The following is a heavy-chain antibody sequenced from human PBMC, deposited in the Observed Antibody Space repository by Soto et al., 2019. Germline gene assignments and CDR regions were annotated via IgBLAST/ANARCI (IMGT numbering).Heavy chain of an antibody. V-gene: IGHV3-23*01. Sequence: WGSLRLSCAASGFTFSRYAMSWVLQAPGKGLEWVSAISGSGGSTYYADSVKGRFTISRDNSKNTLYLQMNSLRAEDTAVYYCAKDVKRKVGYCSGGSCYSVYWGQGTLVTVS. CDR2: ISGSGGST. J-gene: IGHJ4*02. CDR1: GFTFSRYA. D-gene: IGHD2-15*01. CDR3: AKDVKRKVGYCSGGSCYSVY.